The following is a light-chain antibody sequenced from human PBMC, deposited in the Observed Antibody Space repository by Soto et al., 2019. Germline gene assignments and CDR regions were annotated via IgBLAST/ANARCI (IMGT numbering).Light chain of an antibody. CDR1: SIDVGGYNY. V-gene: IGLV2-14*01. Sequence: QSALTQPASVSGSPGQSITISFTGTSIDVGGYNYVSWYQQHPGKAPKLMIYEVSNRPSGVSNRFSGSKSGNTASLTISGLQAEDEADYYCSSYTSSSRYAFGTGIKVIVL. J-gene: IGLJ1*01. CDR2: EVS. CDR3: SSYTSSSRYA.